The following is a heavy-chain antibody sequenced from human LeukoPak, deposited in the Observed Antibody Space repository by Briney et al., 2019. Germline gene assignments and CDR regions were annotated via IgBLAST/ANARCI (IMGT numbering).Heavy chain of an antibody. J-gene: IGHJ4*02. CDR2: ISRTGNIV. D-gene: IGHD2-21*02. CDR3: ANLTH. CDR1: GFSFSNYS. Sequence: PGGSLRLSCVATGFSFSNYSMPWVRQAPGKGLEWVSYISRTGNIVYYADSVKGRFTISRDNAKDSRFLQMDSLRDEDTAVYYCANLTHWGQGILVTVSS. V-gene: IGHV3-48*02.